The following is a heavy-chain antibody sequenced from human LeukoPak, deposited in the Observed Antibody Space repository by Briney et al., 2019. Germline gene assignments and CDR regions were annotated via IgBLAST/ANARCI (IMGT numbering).Heavy chain of an antibody. Sequence: SETLSLTCAVYGESFSGYYWTWIRQPPGKGLEWIGEINDSGRTSCNPSLKSRVTISVDTSKNQFSLKLGSVAAADTAVYYCASYYHDSSGYYQYYFDSWGQGTLVTVSS. CDR3: ASYYHDSSGYYQYYFDS. D-gene: IGHD3-22*01. CDR1: GESFSGYY. CDR2: INDSGRT. J-gene: IGHJ4*02. V-gene: IGHV4-34*01.